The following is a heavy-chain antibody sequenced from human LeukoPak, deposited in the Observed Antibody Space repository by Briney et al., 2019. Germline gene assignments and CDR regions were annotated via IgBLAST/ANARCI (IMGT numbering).Heavy chain of an antibody. CDR3: ARDLLGYCSGGSCYDDY. CDR1: GYSLTDLS. CDR2: INPSGGST. V-gene: IGHV1-46*01. Sequence: ASVKVSCKVSGYSLTDLSLHWVRQAPGQGLEWMGIINPSGGSTSYAQKFQGRVTMTRDMSTSTVYMELSSLRSEDTAVYYCARDLLGYCSGGSCYDDYWGQGTLVTVSS. D-gene: IGHD2-15*01. J-gene: IGHJ4*02.